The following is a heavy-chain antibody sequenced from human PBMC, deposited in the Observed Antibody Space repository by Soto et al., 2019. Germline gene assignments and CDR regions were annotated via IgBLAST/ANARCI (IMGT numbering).Heavy chain of an antibody. CDR2: ISTYNGNT. CDR3: GRAACSGGSCYSSDS. J-gene: IGHJ5*01. CDR1: GYTFTSFG. Sequence: ASAKVSCKASGYTFTSFGISWVRQAPGQGLEWMGWISTYNGNTNYAQKLQGRVTMTTDTSTSTAYMELRSLRSDDTAVYYCGRAACSGGSCYSSDSRGQGALVSV. D-gene: IGHD2-15*01. V-gene: IGHV1-18*01.